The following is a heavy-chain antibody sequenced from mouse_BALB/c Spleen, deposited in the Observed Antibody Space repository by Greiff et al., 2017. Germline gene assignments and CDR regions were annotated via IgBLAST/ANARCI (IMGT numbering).Heavy chain of an antibody. Sequence: VKLMESGPGLVAPSQSLSITCTVSGFSLTSYGVHWVRQPPGKGLEWLGVIWAGGSTNYNSALMSRLSISKDNSKSQVFLKMNSLQTDDTAMYYCATFYRFYAMDYWGQGTSVTVSS. CDR2: IWAGGST. D-gene: IGHD2-14*01. CDR1: GFSLTSYG. J-gene: IGHJ4*01. CDR3: ATFYRFYAMDY. V-gene: IGHV2-9*02.